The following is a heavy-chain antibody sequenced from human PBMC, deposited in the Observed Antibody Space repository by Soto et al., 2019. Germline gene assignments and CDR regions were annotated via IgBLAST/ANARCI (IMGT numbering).Heavy chain of an antibody. CDR1: GFTFDSYG. Sequence: EVQLVESGGDLVQPGRSPRLSCAASGFTFDSYGMLWVRQVPGKGLEWVSGITSNSDTTGYADSVKGRFTISRDNAKNSLYLQMNSLRVEDTAFYFCAKDRGSLLGVITEWGQGTLVTVSS. CDR2: ITSNSDTT. J-gene: IGHJ4*02. CDR3: AKDRGSLLGVITE. D-gene: IGHD3-10*01. V-gene: IGHV3-9*01.